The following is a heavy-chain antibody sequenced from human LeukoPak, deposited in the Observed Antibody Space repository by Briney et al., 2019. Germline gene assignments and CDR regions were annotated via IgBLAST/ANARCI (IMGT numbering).Heavy chain of an antibody. Sequence: GESLKISCKGSGYSFTSYWIAWVRQMPGKGLEWRGNIYPGDSDTRYSPSFQGQVTISADKSISTAYLQWSSLKASDTAMYHCARLSMTTVTENWFDPWGQGTLVTVSS. V-gene: IGHV5-51*01. CDR2: IYPGDSDT. D-gene: IGHD4-17*01. J-gene: IGHJ5*02. CDR1: GYSFTSYW. CDR3: ARLSMTTVTENWFDP.